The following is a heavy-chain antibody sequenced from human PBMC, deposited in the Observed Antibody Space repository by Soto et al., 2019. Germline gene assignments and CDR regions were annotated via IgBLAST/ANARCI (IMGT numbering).Heavy chain of an antibody. V-gene: IGHV4-34*01. CDR3: ARELITMIVVVILPDYYCGMDV. CDR1: GGSFSGYY. Sequence: PSETLSLTCAVYGGSFSGYYWSWIRQPPGKGLEWIGEINHSGSTNYNPSLKSRVTISVDTSKNQFSLKLSSVTAADTAVYYCARELITMIVVVILPDYYCGMDVWGQGTTVTVSS. J-gene: IGHJ6*02. CDR2: INHSGST. D-gene: IGHD3-22*01.